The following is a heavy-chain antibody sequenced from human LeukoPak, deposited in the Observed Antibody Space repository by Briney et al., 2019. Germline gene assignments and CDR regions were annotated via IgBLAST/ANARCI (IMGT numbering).Heavy chain of an antibody. D-gene: IGHD2-2*02. CDR3: AKHGPIKVVPAAIHPNWFDP. CDR2: ISYDGSNK. J-gene: IGHJ5*02. Sequence: GGSLRLSCAASGFDFNNYVMHWVRQAPGKGLEWVAVISYDGSNKYYADSVKGRFTISRDNSKNTLYLQMNSLRAEDTAVYYCAKHGPIKVVPAAIHPNWFDPWGQGTLVTVSS. V-gene: IGHV3-30*18. CDR1: GFDFNNYV.